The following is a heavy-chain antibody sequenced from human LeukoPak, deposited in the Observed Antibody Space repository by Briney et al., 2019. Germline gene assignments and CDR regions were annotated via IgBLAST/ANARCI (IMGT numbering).Heavy chain of an antibody. V-gene: IGHV3-48*01. J-gene: IGHJ3*02. CDR1: GFTFSSYS. CDR3: ARGMDIAATLKTIDAFDI. Sequence: PGGSLRLSCAASGFTFSSYSMNWVRQAPGKGLEWVSYISSSSSTIYYADSVKGRFTISRDNAKNSLYLQMNSLRAEDTAVYYCARGMDIAATLKTIDAFDIWDQGTMVTVSS. D-gene: IGHD5-12*01. CDR2: ISSSSSTI.